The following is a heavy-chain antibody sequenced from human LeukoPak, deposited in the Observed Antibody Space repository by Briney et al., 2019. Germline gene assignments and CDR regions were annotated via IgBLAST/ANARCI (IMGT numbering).Heavy chain of an antibody. D-gene: IGHD6-13*01. J-gene: IGHJ4*02. V-gene: IGHV3-23*01. CDR1: GFTFSSYA. Sequence: GGSLRLSCAASGFTFSSYAMSWFRQAPGKGLEWVSTISGSGGSTYYADSVKGRFTISRDNSKNTLYLQLNSLRAEDTAVYYCARQSTGWSSSYDYWGQGTLVTVSS. CDR3: ARQSTGWSSSYDY. CDR2: ISGSGGST.